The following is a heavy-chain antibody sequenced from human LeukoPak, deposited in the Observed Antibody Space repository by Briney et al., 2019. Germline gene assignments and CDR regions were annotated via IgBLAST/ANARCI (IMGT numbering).Heavy chain of an antibody. D-gene: IGHD6-13*01. V-gene: IGHV1-18*01. CDR3: ARDRIAAAGDNWFDP. Sequence: ASVKVSCKASGYTFTSYGISWVRQAPGQGLEWMGWISAYNGNTNYAQTLQGRVTMTTDTSTSTAYMELRSLRSDDTAVYYCARDRIAAAGDNWFDPWGQGTLVTVSS. CDR1: GYTFTSYG. J-gene: IGHJ5*02. CDR2: ISAYNGNT.